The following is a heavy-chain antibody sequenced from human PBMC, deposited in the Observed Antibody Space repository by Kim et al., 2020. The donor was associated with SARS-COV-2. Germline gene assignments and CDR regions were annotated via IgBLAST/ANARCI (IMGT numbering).Heavy chain of an antibody. D-gene: IGHD6-19*01. CDR2: MNPNSGNT. CDR3: ARGSGWYIVEDY. Sequence: ASVKVSCKASGYTFTSYDINWVRQATGQGLEWMGWMNPNSGNTGYAQKFQGRVTMTRNTSISTAYMELSSLRSEDTAVYYCARGSGWYIVEDYWGQGTLVTVSS. J-gene: IGHJ4*02. CDR1: GYTFTSYD. V-gene: IGHV1-8*01.